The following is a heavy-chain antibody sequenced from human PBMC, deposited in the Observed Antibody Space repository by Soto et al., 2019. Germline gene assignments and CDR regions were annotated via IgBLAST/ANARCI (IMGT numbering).Heavy chain of an antibody. Sequence: GGSLRLSCAASGFTFSSYAMSWVRQAPGKGLEWVSAISGSGGSTYYADSVKGRFTFSRDNSKKKLYLKMNCLRADDTAVYYCAKVKFAGLGRPRYFDYWGQGTLVTVSS. CDR1: GFTFSSYA. CDR3: AKVKFAGLGRPRYFDY. V-gene: IGHV3-23*01. J-gene: IGHJ4*02. CDR2: ISGSGGST. D-gene: IGHD6-13*01.